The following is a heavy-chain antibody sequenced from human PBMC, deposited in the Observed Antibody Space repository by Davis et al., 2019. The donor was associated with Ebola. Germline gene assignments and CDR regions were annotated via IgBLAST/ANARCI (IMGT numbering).Heavy chain of an antibody. CDR3: ARDLERRANYYGMDV. D-gene: IGHD1-1*01. V-gene: IGHV3-53*01. CDR2: ISSGGST. J-gene: IGHJ6*02. CDR1: GFTFSSYA. Sequence: GGSLRLSCAASGFTFSSYAMSWVRQAPGKGLEWVSVISSGGSTYYADSVKGRFTISRDNSKNTLYLQMNSLRAEDTAVYYCARDLERRANYYGMDVWGQGTTVTVSS.